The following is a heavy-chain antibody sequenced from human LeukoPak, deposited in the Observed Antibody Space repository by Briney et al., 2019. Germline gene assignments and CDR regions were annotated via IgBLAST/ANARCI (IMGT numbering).Heavy chain of an antibody. CDR2: IKQDGSEK. J-gene: IGHJ4*02. D-gene: IGHD3-3*01. V-gene: IGHV3-7*03. CDR3: ARPRWLLFDFDY. CDR1: GFTFSRYW. Sequence: GGSLRLSCAASGFTFSRYWMSWVRQAPGKGLEWVANIKQDGSEKYCVDSVKGRFTISRDNAKNSLYLQRNTLRAEDTAVYYCARPRWLLFDFDYWGQGTLVTVSS.